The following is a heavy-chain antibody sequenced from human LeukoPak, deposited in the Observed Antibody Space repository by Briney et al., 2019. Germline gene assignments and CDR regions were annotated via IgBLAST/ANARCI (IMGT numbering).Heavy chain of an antibody. V-gene: IGHV5-51*01. CDR2: IHPRDSDT. Sequence: GASLKISCKGSGYIFTTSWIGWVRQMPGKGLEWMGIIHPRDSDTRYKPSFQGQVTLSADKSISTAYLQWNSLKASDTAMYYCARGIEAAAVTEFDYWGQGTLVTVSS. D-gene: IGHD6-13*01. CDR1: GYIFTTSW. CDR3: ARGIEAAAVTEFDY. J-gene: IGHJ4*02.